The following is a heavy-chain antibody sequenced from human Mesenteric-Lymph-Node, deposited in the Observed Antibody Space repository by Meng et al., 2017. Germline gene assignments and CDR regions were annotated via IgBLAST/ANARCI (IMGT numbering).Heavy chain of an antibody. D-gene: IGHD2-21*02. Sequence: KESGPGWVTPSETLSRTCTVSGGSISSSRYYVGWIRQPPGKGLEWIGRTYYSGSTYYNPSLKIRVTISVDTSNNQFSLKLSSVTAADTAVYYCARVTAGWFDPWGQGTLVTVSS. V-gene: IGHV4-39*07. J-gene: IGHJ5*02. CDR3: ARVTAGWFDP. CDR1: GGSISSSRYY. CDR2: TYYSGST.